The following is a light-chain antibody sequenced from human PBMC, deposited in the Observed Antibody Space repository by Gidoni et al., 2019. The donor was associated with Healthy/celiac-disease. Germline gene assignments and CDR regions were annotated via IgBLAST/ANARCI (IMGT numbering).Light chain of an antibody. Sequence: DIQMSQSPSTLSASVGDRVTITCRARQSISSWLAWYQQKPGKAPKLLIYKASSLESGVPSRFSGSGSGTEFTLTISSLQPDDFATYYCQPYNSYPSTFGQGTKLEIK. CDR1: QSISSW. CDR3: QPYNSYPST. V-gene: IGKV1-5*03. J-gene: IGKJ2*01. CDR2: KAS.